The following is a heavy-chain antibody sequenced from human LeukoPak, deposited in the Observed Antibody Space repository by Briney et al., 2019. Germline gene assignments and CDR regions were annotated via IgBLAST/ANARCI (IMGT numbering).Heavy chain of an antibody. J-gene: IGHJ3*02. V-gene: IGHV4-30-4*01. CDR1: GASILSGDFY. CDR3: ARAPELFLEGHEPFDI. Sequence: SQTLSLTCTVSGASILSGDFYWSWIRQSPGEGLEWIGYIYYTGSAYYNPSLQSRFTISIDTSTNQFSLRLSSVTAADTAVYYCARAPELFLEGHEPFDIWGQGTMVTVSS. CDR2: IYYTGSA. D-gene: IGHD3-3*01.